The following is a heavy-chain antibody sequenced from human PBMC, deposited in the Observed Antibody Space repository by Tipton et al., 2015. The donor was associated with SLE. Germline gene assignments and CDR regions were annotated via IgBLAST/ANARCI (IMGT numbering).Heavy chain of an antibody. CDR1: GFTFSSYS. D-gene: IGHD3-22*01. V-gene: IGHV3-21*01. CDR2: ISSSSSYI. Sequence: SLRLSCAASGFTFSSYSMNWVRQAPGKGLEWVSSISSSSSYIYYADSVKGRFTISRDNAKNSLYLQMNSLRAEDTAVYYCAKDLFYDSSSPPGDWGQGTLVTVSS. CDR3: AKDLFYDSSSPPGD. J-gene: IGHJ4*02.